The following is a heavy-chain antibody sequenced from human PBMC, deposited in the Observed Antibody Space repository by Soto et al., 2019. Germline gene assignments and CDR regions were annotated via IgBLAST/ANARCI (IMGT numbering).Heavy chain of an antibody. CDR1: GYTFTSYG. D-gene: IGHD3-9*01. V-gene: IGHV1-18*04. J-gene: IGHJ3*02. CDR2: SSAYNGNT. CDR3: ARGGWGGISYDILTGFGFDI. Sequence: QVQLVQSGAEVKKPGASVKVSCNASGYTFTSYGISWVRQAPGQGLEWMGWSSAYNGNTNYAQKLQGRVTMTTDTSTSKAYMELRSLRSDDTAVYYCARGGWGGISYDILTGFGFDIWGQGTMVTVSS.